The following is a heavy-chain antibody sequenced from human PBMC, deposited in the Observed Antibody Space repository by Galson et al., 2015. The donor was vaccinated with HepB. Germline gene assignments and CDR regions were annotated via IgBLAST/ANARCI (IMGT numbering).Heavy chain of an antibody. V-gene: IGHV3-21*03. CDR2: ISSSSIYI. J-gene: IGHJ4*02. CDR3: ATDLGIYGDYFIMGEGY. Sequence: SLRLSCAASGFTFSSYNMNWVRQAPGKGLEWVSSISSSSIYIYYADSLKGRFTISRDNAKNSLYLQMNSLKTEDTAVYYCATDLGIYGDYFIMGEGYWGQGTLVTVSS. D-gene: IGHD4-17*01. CDR1: GFTFSSYN.